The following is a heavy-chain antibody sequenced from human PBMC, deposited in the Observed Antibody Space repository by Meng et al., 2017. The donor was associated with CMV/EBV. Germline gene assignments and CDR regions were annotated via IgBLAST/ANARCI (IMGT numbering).Heavy chain of an antibody. CDR2: IKQDGSEK. D-gene: IGHD2-2*02. Sequence: GESLKISCAASGFTFSSYWMSWVRQAPGKGLEWVANIKQDGSEKYYVDSVKGRFTISRDNAKNSLYLQMNSLRAEDTAVYYCARGDVVVVPAAISPYYYGMDVWGQGTTVTVSS. J-gene: IGHJ6*02. V-gene: IGHV3-7*01. CDR3: ARGDVVVVPAAISPYYYGMDV. CDR1: GFTFSSYW.